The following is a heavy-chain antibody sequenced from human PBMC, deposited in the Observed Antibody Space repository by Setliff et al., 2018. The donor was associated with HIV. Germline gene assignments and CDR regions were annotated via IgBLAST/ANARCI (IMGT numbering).Heavy chain of an antibody. Sequence: ETLSLTCAVSGYSISSGYYWGWIRQPPGKGLEWIGSISYSGSTYYNPSLKSRVTISVDTSKNQFSLKLSSVTAADTAIYYCARGRDYTGSWFRPFYLDFWGHGNLVTVSS. D-gene: IGHD3-3*01. CDR3: ARGRDYTGSWFRPFYLDF. CDR1: GYSISSGYY. J-gene: IGHJ4*01. V-gene: IGHV4-38-2*01. CDR2: ISYSGST.